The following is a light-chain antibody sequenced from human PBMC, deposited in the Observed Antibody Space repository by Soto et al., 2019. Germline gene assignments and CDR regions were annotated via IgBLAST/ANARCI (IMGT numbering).Light chain of an antibody. CDR3: QQYGRSYT. CDR1: QSVTSSY. V-gene: IGKV3-20*01. Sequence: IVLTQSPGTLSLSPGERATLSCRASQSVTSSYFAWYPQKPGQAPRLLIYSASTRATGIPDRFGGRGSGTDFTLTISRLEPEDSAVYYCQQYGRSYTFGQGTKLEIK. CDR2: SAS. J-gene: IGKJ2*01.